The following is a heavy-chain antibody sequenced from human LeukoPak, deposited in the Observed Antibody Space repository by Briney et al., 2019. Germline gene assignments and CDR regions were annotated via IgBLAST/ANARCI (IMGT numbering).Heavy chain of an antibody. CDR1: GGYFSGDY. J-gene: IGHJ5*02. CDR3: ARGRLLWFGELLGWFDP. CDR2: INHSGST. V-gene: IGHV4-34*01. Sequence: SETLALTCAVYGGYFSGDYWSWIRQPPGKGLEWIGEINHSGSTNYNPSLKSRVTISVDTSKNQFSLKLSSVTAADTAVYYCARGRLLWFGELLGWFDPWGQGTLVPVSS. D-gene: IGHD3-10*01.